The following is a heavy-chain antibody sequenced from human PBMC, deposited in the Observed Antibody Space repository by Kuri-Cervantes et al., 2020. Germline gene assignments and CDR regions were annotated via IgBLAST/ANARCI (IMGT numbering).Heavy chain of an antibody. CDR1: GXXXSDXY. Sequence: GGSLRLSCAXSGXXXSDXYXXWIRTAPGKGXEWVSYISXXGSTXXXADSVXGRFTISRDNAKNSLXLQMNSXRAEDTAVYYCARDHARAVEXXRPHPIRGXXLYGMDVWGQGTTVTVSS. D-gene: IGHD2-15*01. CDR3: ARDHARAVEXXRPHPIRGXXLYGMDV. J-gene: IGHJ6*02. V-gene: IGHV3-11*04. CDR2: ISXXGSTX.